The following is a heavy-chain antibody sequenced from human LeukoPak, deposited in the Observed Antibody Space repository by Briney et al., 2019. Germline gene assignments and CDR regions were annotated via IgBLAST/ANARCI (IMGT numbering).Heavy chain of an antibody. CDR3: AKIAAAGLYYYYYYMDV. J-gene: IGHJ6*03. CDR1: SGSFSGYY. CDR2: INHSGST. D-gene: IGHD6-13*01. V-gene: IGHV4-34*01. Sequence: PSETLSLTCAVYSGSFSGYYWSWIRQPPGKGLEWIGEINHSGSTNYNPSLKSRVTISVDTSKNQFSLKLSSVTAADTAVYYCAKIAAAGLYYYYYYMDVWGKGTTVTVSS.